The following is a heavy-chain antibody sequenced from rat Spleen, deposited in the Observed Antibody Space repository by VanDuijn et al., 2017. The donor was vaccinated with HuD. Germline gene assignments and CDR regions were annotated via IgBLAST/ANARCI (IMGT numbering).Heavy chain of an antibody. CDR1: GFTFSDYN. CDR2: ISPSGVT. Sequence: EVQLVESGGGLVQPGRSLKLSCAASGFTFSDYNMAWVRQAPKKGLEWVATISPSGVTYYRDSVKGRFTVSRENAESTLYLLMDSLRSEDTATYYCVRQDTSGYSNWFTYWGQGVMVTVSS. J-gene: IGHJ2*01. D-gene: IGHD4-3*01. V-gene: IGHV5-7*01. CDR3: VRQDTSGYSNWFTY.